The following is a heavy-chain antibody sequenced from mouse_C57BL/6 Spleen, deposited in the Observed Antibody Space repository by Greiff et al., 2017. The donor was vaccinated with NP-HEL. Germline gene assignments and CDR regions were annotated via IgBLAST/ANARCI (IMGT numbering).Heavy chain of an antibody. J-gene: IGHJ2*01. Sequence: QVQLQQPGAELVKPGASVKLSCKASGYTFTSYWMHWVKQRPGQGLEWIGMIHPNSGSTNYNEKFKSKATLTVDKSSSTAYMQLSSLTSEDSAVYYCARGVISTVNYFDYWGQGTTLTVSS. CDR3: ARGVISTVNYFDY. CDR1: GYTFTSYW. D-gene: IGHD1-1*01. V-gene: IGHV1-64*01. CDR2: IHPNSGST.